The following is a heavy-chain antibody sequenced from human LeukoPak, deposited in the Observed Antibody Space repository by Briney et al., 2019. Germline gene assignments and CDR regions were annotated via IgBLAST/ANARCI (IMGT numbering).Heavy chain of an antibody. CDR2: ISNDGNNK. CDR1: GFIFSSYD. Sequence: GGSLRLSCAASGFIFSSYDMYWVRQAPGKGLEWVAVISNDGNNKQYADSVKGRFTISRDNAKNSLYLQMNSLRAEDTAVYYCARDSVGWFGELSGAFDIWGQGTMVTVSS. D-gene: IGHD3-10*01. CDR3: ARDSVGWFGELSGAFDI. J-gene: IGHJ3*02. V-gene: IGHV3-33*05.